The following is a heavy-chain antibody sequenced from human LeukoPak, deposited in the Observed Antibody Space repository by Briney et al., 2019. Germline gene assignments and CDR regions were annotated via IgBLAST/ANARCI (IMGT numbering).Heavy chain of an antibody. J-gene: IGHJ4*02. V-gene: IGHV3-48*01. CDR3: ARGGAARPDY. CDR2: ISSSSSNI. D-gene: IGHD6-6*01. Sequence: GGSLRLSCAASGFTFSTYGMNWVRQPPGKGLEWVSYISSSSSNINYADSVKGRFTISRDNAKNSLYLQMNSLRAEDTAVYYCARGGAARPDYWGRGTLVTVSS. CDR1: GFTFSTYG.